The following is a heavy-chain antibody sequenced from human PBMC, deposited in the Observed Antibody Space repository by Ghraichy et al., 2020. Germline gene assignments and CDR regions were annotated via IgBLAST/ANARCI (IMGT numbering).Heavy chain of an antibody. CDR1: GFTFSSYW. Sequence: GGSLRLSCAASGFTFSSYWMSWVRQAPGKGLEWVANIKHDGSEKYYVDSVKGRFTISRDNAKNSLYLQMNSLRAEDTAVYYCARDSDSSSWNRDTHQYYYYYYGMDVWGQGTTVTVSS. CDR3: ARDSDSSSWNRDTHQYYYYYYGMDV. CDR2: IKHDGSEK. V-gene: IGHV3-7*03. D-gene: IGHD6-13*01. J-gene: IGHJ6*02.